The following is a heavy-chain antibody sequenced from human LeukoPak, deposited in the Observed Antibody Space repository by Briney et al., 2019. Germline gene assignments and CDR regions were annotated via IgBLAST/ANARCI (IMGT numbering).Heavy chain of an antibody. D-gene: IGHD2-8*01. CDR2: IFPGDSDT. CDR3: ARRNDYYGLDV. CDR1: GYSFSSYW. Sequence: GESLKISCKGSGYSFSSYWIGWVRQMPGKGLEWMGIIFPGDSDTRYSPSFQGHVTISADKSISTAYMQWNSLKASDTAMYFCARRNDYYGLDVRGQGTTVTVSS. V-gene: IGHV5-51*01. J-gene: IGHJ6*02.